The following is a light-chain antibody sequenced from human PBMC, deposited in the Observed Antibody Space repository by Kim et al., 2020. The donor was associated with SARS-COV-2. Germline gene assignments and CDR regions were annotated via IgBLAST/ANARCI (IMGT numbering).Light chain of an antibody. CDR2: DSS. CDR3: QHYGTSRT. CDR1: QSVSSNS. V-gene: IGKV3-20*01. J-gene: IGKJ2*01. Sequence: EIVWTQSPGTLSLSPGERATLSCRASQSVSSNSLAWYQQRLGQAPRLLIYDSSSRATGIPDRFSGSGSGTEFTLTISRLEPEDFVVYYCQHYGTSRTFGQGTKLEI.